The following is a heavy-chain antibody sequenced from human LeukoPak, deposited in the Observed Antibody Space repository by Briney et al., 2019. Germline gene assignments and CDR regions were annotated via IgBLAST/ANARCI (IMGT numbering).Heavy chain of an antibody. Sequence: EPSETLSLTCTVSGGSISSYYWSWIRQPPGKGLEWIGYIYYSGSTNYNPSLKSRVTISVDTSKNQFSLKLSSVTAADTAVYYCARNDFWSGYFWSTPDAFDIWGQGTMVTVSS. V-gene: IGHV4-59*01. CDR1: GGSISSYY. CDR2: IYYSGST. D-gene: IGHD3-3*01. CDR3: ARNDFWSGYFWSTPDAFDI. J-gene: IGHJ3*02.